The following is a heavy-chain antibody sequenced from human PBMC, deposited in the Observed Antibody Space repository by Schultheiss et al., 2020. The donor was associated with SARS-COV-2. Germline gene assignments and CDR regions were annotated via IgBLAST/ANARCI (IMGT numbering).Heavy chain of an antibody. Sequence: ASVKVSCKASGYTFTSYAMHWVRQAPGQRLEWMGWINAGNGNTKYSQKFQGRVTITRDTSASTAYMELSSLRSEDTAVYYCARSRGDSGSYQGYAFDIWGQGTMVTVSS. D-gene: IGHD1-26*01. V-gene: IGHV1-3*01. CDR2: INAGNGNT. CDR3: ARSRGDSGSYQGYAFDI. J-gene: IGHJ3*02. CDR1: GYTFTSYA.